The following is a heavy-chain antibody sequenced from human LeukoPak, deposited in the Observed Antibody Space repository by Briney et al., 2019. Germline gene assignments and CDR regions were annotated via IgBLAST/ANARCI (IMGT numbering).Heavy chain of an antibody. V-gene: IGHV3-30*03. Sequence: TGGSLRLSCAASGFTFSSYGMHWVRQAPDKGLEWVAVISYDGSNKYYADPVKGRFTISRDNSKNTLYLQMNSLRAEDTAVYYCASLLREYYFDYWGQGTLVTVSS. D-gene: IGHD3-10*01. CDR3: ASLLREYYFDY. CDR1: GFTFSSYG. CDR2: ISYDGSNK. J-gene: IGHJ4*02.